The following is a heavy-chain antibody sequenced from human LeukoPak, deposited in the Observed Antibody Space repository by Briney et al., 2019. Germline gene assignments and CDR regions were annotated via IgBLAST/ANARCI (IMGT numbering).Heavy chain of an antibody. CDR2: FDPEDGET. CDR1: GYTLTELS. V-gene: IGHV1-24*01. Sequence: GASVKVSCKVSGYTLTELSMHWVRQAPGKGLEWMGGFDPEDGETIYAQKFQGRVTMTTDTSTSTAYMELRSLRSDDTAVYYCAREGRYYDSSGYYESGAFDIWGQGTMVTVSS. J-gene: IGHJ3*02. CDR3: AREGRYYDSSGYYESGAFDI. D-gene: IGHD3-22*01.